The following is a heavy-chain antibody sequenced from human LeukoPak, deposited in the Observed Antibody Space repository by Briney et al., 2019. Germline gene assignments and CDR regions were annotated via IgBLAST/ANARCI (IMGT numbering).Heavy chain of an antibody. CDR3: ARDQSGPLVPAAPGWFDP. J-gene: IGHJ5*02. CDR2: MNPNSGNT. D-gene: IGHD2-2*01. V-gene: IGHV1-8*01. CDR1: GYTFTSYD. Sequence: ASVKVSCKASGYTFTSYDINWVRQATGQGLEWMGWMNPNSGNTGYAQKFQGRVTMTRDTSISTAYMELSRLRSDDTAVYYCARDQSGPLVPAAPGWFDPWGQGTLVTVSS.